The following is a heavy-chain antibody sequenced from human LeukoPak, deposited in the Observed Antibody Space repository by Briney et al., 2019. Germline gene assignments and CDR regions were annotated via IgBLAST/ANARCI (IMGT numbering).Heavy chain of an antibody. J-gene: IGHJ4*02. CDR3: ARDNGGYSSGFFDY. D-gene: IGHD6-19*01. V-gene: IGHV3-30*03. CDR1: GFTFSSYG. CDR2: ISYDGSNK. Sequence: GGSLRLSCAASGFTFSSYGMHWVRQAPGKGLEWVAVISYDGSNKYYADSVKGRFTISRDNSKNSLYLQMNSLRAEDTAVYYCARDNGGYSSGFFDYWGQGTLVTVSS.